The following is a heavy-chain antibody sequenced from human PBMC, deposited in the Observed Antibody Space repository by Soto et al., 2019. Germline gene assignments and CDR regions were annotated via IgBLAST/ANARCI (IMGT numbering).Heavy chain of an antibody. D-gene: IGHD6-13*01. J-gene: IGHJ4*02. V-gene: IGHV1-8*01. CDR2: MNPNSGNT. CDR3: AREHSSSWRFDY. CDR1: GYTFTSYD. Sequence: QVQLVQSGAEVKKPGASVKVSCKASGYTFTSYDINWVRQATGQGLEWMGWMNPNSGNTGYAQKFQGRVTMTSNTSISTAYMELSSLRSEYTAVYYCAREHSSSWRFDYWGQGTLVTVSS.